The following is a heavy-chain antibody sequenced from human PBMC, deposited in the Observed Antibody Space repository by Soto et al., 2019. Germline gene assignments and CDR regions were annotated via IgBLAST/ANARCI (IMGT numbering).Heavy chain of an antibody. CDR2: ISGSGGRT. Sequence: PGGSLRLSCAASGFTFNSYAMSWVRQAPGKGLEWVSAISGSGGRTYYADSVKGRVTISRDNSKNTLYLQMNSLRAEDTAVYYCAKGDHYYDSSGSIDYWGQGTLVTVSS. CDR1: GFTFNSYA. J-gene: IGHJ4*02. CDR3: AKGDHYYDSSGSIDY. D-gene: IGHD3-22*01. V-gene: IGHV3-23*01.